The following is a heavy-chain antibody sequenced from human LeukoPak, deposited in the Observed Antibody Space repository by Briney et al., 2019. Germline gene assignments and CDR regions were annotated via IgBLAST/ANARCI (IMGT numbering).Heavy chain of an antibody. D-gene: IGHD3-3*01. Sequence: SETLSLTCTVSGGSIRISSYYWGWIRQPPGKGLEWIGSISYSGSTYYNPSLKSRVTISVDTSKNQFSLKLNSVTAADTAVYYCARGGVPGGFYGSFDYWGQGTLVSVSS. CDR1: GGSIRISSYY. J-gene: IGHJ4*02. CDR3: ARGGVPGGFYGSFDY. CDR2: ISYSGST. V-gene: IGHV4-39*07.